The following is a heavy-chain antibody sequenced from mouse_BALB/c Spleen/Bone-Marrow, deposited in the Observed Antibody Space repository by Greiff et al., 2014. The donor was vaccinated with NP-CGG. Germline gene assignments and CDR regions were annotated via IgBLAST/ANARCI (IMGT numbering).Heavy chain of an antibody. CDR2: IDPANGNT. D-gene: IGHD2-1*01. J-gene: IGHJ3*01. Sequence: EVQLQQSGAELVKPGASVKLSCTASGFNIKDTYMHWVKQRPEQGLEWIGRIDPANGNTKYDPKFQGKATITAYTSSNTAYLQLSSLTSEDTAVYYCARNGNYGAWFAYWGQGTLVTVSA. CDR3: ARNGNYGAWFAY. V-gene: IGHV14-3*02. CDR1: GFNIKDTY.